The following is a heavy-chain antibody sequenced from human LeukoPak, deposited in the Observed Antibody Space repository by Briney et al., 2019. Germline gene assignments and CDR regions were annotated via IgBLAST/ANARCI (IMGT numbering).Heavy chain of an antibody. CDR3: ARGIGSWYYFDY. CDR1: GGSITSYY. V-gene: IGHV4-59*12. CDR2: IDYTGST. Sequence: PSETLSLTCTVSGGSITSYYWSWIRQPPGKGLEWIGYIDYTGSTNYNPSLKSRVTISVDTSKNQFSLKLSSVTAADTAVYYCARGIGSWYYFDYWGQGTLVTVSS. D-gene: IGHD6-13*01. J-gene: IGHJ4*02.